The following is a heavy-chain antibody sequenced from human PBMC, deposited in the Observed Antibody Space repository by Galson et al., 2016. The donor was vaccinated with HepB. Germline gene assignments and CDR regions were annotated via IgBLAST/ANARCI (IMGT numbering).Heavy chain of an antibody. CDR2: IWSDGSNK. V-gene: IGHV3-33*01. CDR3: ARDSPRHAWSSYFDD. D-gene: IGHD2-2*01. Sequence: LRLSCAASGFTFSSYGMHWVRQAPGKGLEWVAVIWSDGSNKNYADSVKGRFTISRDNSKNTLFLQMNSVRTEDTAVYYCARDSPRHAWSSYFDDWGQGTLVTVSS. J-gene: IGHJ4*02. CDR1: GFTFSSYG.